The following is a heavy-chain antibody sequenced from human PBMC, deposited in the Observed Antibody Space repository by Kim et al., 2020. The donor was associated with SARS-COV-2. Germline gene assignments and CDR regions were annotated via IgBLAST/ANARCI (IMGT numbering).Heavy chain of an antibody. CDR2: IYSGGST. D-gene: IGHD3-10*01. J-gene: IGHJ4*02. V-gene: IGHV3-53*01. Sequence: GGSLRLSCAASGFTVSSNYMSWVRQAPGKGLEWVSIIYSGGSTYYADSVKGRFTISRDNSKNTLYLQMNSLRAEDTAVYYCARSPPRLLVRGYYFDYWGQGTLVTVSS. CDR1: GFTVSSNY. CDR3: ARSPPRLLVRGYYFDY.